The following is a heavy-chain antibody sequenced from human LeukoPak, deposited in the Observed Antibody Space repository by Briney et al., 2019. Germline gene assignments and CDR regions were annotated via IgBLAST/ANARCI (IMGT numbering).Heavy chain of an antibody. CDR1: GYSFTSYW. CDR3: ATPDPVPDSSGYYSAY. J-gene: IGHJ4*02. D-gene: IGHD3-22*01. Sequence: GESLKISCKGSGYSFTSYWIGWVRQMPGKGLEWMGIIYPGDSDTRYSPSFQGQVTISADKSISTAYLQWSSLKASDAAMYYCATPDPVPDSSGYYSAYWGQGTLVTVSS. V-gene: IGHV5-51*01. CDR2: IYPGDSDT.